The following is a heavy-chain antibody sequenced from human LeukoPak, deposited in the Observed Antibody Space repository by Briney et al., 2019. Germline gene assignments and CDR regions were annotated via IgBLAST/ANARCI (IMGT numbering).Heavy chain of an antibody. CDR1: GGSISSYY. J-gene: IGHJ4*02. V-gene: IGHV4-59*01. Sequence: TSETLSLTCTVSGGSISSYYWSWIRQPPGKGLEWIGYIYYSGSTNYNPSLKSRVTISVDTSKNQFSLKLSSVTAADTAVYYCARAGRRDGYKSIDYWGQGTLVTVSS. D-gene: IGHD5-24*01. CDR3: ARAGRRDGYKSIDY. CDR2: IYYSGST.